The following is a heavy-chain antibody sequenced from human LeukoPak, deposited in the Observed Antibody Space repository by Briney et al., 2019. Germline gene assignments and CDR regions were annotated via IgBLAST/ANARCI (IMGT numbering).Heavy chain of an antibody. V-gene: IGHV1-2*06. CDR2: INPNSGGT. CDR3: ARDIAVAGVPYFDY. D-gene: IGHD6-19*01. CDR1: GYTFTGYY. J-gene: IGHJ4*02. Sequence: GASVKVSCKASGYTFTGYYMHWVRQAPGQGLEWMGRINPNSGGTNYAQKFQGRVTMTRDTSISTAYMELSRLRPDDTAVYYCARDIAVAGVPYFDYWGQGTLVTVSS.